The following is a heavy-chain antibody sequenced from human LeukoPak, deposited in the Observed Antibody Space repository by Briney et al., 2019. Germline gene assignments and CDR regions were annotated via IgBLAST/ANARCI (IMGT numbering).Heavy chain of an antibody. Sequence: SETLSLTCTVSGGSISSYYWSWIRQPAGKGLEWIGRIYTSGSTNYNPSLKSRVTMSVDTSKNQSSLKLSSVTAADTAVYYCARDRAPYGDYYDAFDIWGQGTMVTVSS. CDR3: ARDRAPYGDYYDAFDI. J-gene: IGHJ3*02. D-gene: IGHD4-17*01. CDR1: GGSISSYY. CDR2: IYTSGST. V-gene: IGHV4-4*07.